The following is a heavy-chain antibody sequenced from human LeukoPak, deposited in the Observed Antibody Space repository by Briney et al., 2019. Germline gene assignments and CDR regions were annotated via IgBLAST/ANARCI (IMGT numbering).Heavy chain of an antibody. CDR1: AYTFSGHY. V-gene: IGHV1-2*02. Sequence: ASVKVSCKASAYTFSGHYMHWVGQAPGQGLEWMGWINTNSGATQLAQELRGRVTMTRDTSITTVYMELSRLRSDDTAVYYCARDLGGQTYWGQGTLVIVSS. D-gene: IGHD3-16*01. J-gene: IGHJ4*02. CDR3: ARDLGGQTY. CDR2: INTNSGAT.